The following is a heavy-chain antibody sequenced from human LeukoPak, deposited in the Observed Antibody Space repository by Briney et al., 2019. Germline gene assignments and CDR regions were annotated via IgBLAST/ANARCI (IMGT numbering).Heavy chain of an antibody. CDR1: GFTFSSYG. Sequence: GGTLRLSCAASGFTFSSYGMSWVRQAPGKGLEWVSAISGSGGSTYYADSVKGRFTISRDNSKNTLYLQMNSLRAEDTAVYYCAKEWLRFEYYYMDVWGKGTTVTISS. D-gene: IGHD5-12*01. V-gene: IGHV3-23*01. J-gene: IGHJ6*03. CDR2: ISGSGGST. CDR3: AKEWLRFEYYYMDV.